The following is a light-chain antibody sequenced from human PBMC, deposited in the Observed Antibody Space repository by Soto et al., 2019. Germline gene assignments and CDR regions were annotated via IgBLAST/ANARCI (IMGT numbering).Light chain of an antibody. CDR1: SSDVGDYNY. Sequence: QSALTQPASVSGTPGQSITISCTGTSSDVGDYNYVSWYQQHPGKAPKLMIYEVSNRPSGVSNRFSGSKSGNTASPTISGLQAEDEADYYCSSYTSSYVFGTGTKVTVL. V-gene: IGLV2-14*01. J-gene: IGLJ1*01. CDR3: SSYTSSYV. CDR2: EVS.